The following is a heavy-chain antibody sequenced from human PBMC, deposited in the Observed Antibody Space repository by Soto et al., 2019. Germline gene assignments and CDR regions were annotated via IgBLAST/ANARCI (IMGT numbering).Heavy chain of an antibody. CDR1: GFTFSNYY. Sequence: EVQLVESGGGLVKPGGSLRLSCAASGFTFSNYYMNWVRQAPGKWLEWVSSISSSGDYIYYADSVKGRFTISRDNAKNSLYLRMNSLRAEDTAVYYCASPPPAAISPYWYLDLWGRGTLVTVSS. CDR3: ASPPPAAISPYWYLDL. J-gene: IGHJ2*01. D-gene: IGHD2-2*02. V-gene: IGHV3-21*01. CDR2: ISSSGDYI.